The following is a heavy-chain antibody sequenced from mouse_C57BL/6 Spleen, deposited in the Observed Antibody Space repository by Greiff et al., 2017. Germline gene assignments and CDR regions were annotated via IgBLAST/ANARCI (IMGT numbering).Heavy chain of an antibody. Sequence: VKLMESGPGLVAPSQSLSITCTVSGFSLTSYAISWVRQPPGKGLEWLGVIWTGGGTNYNSALKSRLSISKDNSKSQVFLKMNSLQTDDTARYYCARRSYPYYYAMDYWGQGTSVTVSS. CDR3: ARRSYPYYYAMDY. CDR2: IWTGGGT. J-gene: IGHJ4*01. D-gene: IGHD6-1*01. V-gene: IGHV2-9-1*01. CDR1: GFSLTSYA.